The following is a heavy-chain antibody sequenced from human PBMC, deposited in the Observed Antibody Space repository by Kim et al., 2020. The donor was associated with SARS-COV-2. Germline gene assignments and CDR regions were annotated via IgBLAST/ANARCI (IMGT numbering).Heavy chain of an antibody. CDR1: GGSISSYY. J-gene: IGHJ6*02. D-gene: IGHD3-10*01. CDR3: ARDQEVVRGVNYYYYGMDV. Sequence: SETLSLTCTVSGGSISSYYWSWIRQPPGKGLEWIGYIYYSGSTNNNPSLKSRVTISVDTSKNQFSLKLSSVTAADTAVYYCARDQEVVRGVNYYYYGMDVWGQGTTVTVSS. CDR2: IYYSGST. V-gene: IGHV4-59*13.